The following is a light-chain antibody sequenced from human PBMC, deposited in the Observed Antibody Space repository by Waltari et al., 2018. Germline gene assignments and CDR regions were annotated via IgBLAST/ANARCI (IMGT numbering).Light chain of an antibody. Sequence: QSVLTQPPSVSGVPGQRVTISCTGSSSSIGAGYDVNWYQQLPGTAPKLLIYGNNNRPSGVPDRFSGSKSGTSASLAITGLQAEDEADYYCQSYDSSLSGSVFGGGTILTVL. CDR3: QSYDSSLSGSV. V-gene: IGLV1-40*01. CDR1: SSSIGAGYD. CDR2: GNN. J-gene: IGLJ2*01.